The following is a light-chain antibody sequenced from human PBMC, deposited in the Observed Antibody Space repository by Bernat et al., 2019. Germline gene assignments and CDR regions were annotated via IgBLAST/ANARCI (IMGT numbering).Light chain of an antibody. CDR1: SSDVGGYNY. V-gene: IGLV2-11*01. CDR2: DVN. CDR3: CSYAGSVYV. Sequence: QSALTQPRSVSGSPGQSVTISCTGTSSDVGGYNYVSWYQQHPGKVPKFMNHDVNKRPSGVPDRFSGSKSGNPAFLTISGLQAEDEADYYCCSYAGSVYVFGTGTKVTVL. J-gene: IGLJ1*01.